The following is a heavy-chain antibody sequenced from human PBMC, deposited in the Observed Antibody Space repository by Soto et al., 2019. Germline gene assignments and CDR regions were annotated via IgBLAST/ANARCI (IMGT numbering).Heavy chain of an antibody. CDR1: GGTFSSYA. J-gene: IGHJ6*02. CDR2: IIPIFGTA. Sequence: QVQLVQSGAEVKKPGSSEKVSCKASGGTFSSYAISWVRQAPGQGLEWMGGIIPIFGTADYAQKFQGRVTITADESTSTAYVELSSLRSEDTAVYYCAKNPENYYYGMDVWGQGTTVTVSS. V-gene: IGHV1-69*12. CDR3: AKNPENYYYGMDV.